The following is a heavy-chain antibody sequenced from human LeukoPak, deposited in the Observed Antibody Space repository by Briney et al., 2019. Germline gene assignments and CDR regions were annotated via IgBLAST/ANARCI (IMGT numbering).Heavy chain of an antibody. J-gene: IGHJ4*02. CDR2: IIPIFGTA. Sequence: SVKVSCKASGGTFSSYAISWVRQAPGQGLEWIGRIIPIFGTANYAQKFQGRVTITTDESTSTAYMELSSLRSEDSAVYYCAIYSGSYHDYWGQGTLVTVSS. CDR1: GGTFSSYA. V-gene: IGHV1-69*05. CDR3: AIYSGSYHDY. D-gene: IGHD1-26*01.